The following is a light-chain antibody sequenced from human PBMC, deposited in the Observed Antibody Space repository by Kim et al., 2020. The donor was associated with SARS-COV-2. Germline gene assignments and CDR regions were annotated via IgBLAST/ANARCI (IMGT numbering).Light chain of an antibody. V-gene: IGKV1-39*01. CDR2: AAS. CDR3: QQSYSTLL. Sequence: SAAVGDRVTITCRASQSISSYLSWYQQTPGKAPKLLIYAASSLNGGVPSRFSGSGSGTDFTLTISSLQPEDFATYYCQQSYSTLLFGGGTKVDIK. CDR1: QSISSY. J-gene: IGKJ4*01.